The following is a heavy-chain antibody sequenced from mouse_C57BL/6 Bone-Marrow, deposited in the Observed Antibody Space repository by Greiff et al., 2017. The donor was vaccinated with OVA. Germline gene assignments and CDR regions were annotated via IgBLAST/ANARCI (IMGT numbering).Heavy chain of an antibody. CDR2: IHPGNSGP. CDR3: TGYYGSSYRWYFDV. CDR1: GYTFTSYW. Sequence: EVQLHQSGTVLARPGASVKMSCKTSGYTFTSYWMHWVKQRPGQGLEWIGAIHPGNSGPSYNQKLKGKAKLTAVTSASTAYMELSSLTNEDSAVYYCTGYYGSSYRWYFDVWGTGTTLTVSS. J-gene: IGHJ1*03. V-gene: IGHV1-5*01. D-gene: IGHD1-1*01.